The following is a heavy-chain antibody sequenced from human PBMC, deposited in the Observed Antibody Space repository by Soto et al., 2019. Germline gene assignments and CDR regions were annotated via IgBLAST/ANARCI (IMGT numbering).Heavy chain of an antibody. J-gene: IGHJ4*02. CDR2: INAGNGNT. CDR3: ARSIVVVTALDY. Sequence: QVQLVQSGAEEKKPGASVKVSCKASGYTFTSYAMHWVRQAPGQRLEWMGWINAGNGNTKYSQKFQGRVPITRDTSASTDYMELSSLRSEDTAVYYCARSIVVVTALDYWGQGTLVTVSS. V-gene: IGHV1-3*05. CDR1: GYTFTSYA. D-gene: IGHD2-21*02.